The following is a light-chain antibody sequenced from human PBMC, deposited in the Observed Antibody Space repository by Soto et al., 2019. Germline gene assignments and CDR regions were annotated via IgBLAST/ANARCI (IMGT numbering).Light chain of an antibody. J-gene: IGLJ1*01. Sequence: QSVLTQPASVSGSPGQAITISCTGTSSDVGSYNIVSWYQQYPGKAPKLMIYEGSKRPSGVSNRFSGSKSGNTASLTISGLQAEDEADYYCCSYAGSDTYVFGTGTKVTVL. CDR3: CSYAGSDTYV. V-gene: IGLV2-23*01. CDR1: SSDVGSYNI. CDR2: EGS.